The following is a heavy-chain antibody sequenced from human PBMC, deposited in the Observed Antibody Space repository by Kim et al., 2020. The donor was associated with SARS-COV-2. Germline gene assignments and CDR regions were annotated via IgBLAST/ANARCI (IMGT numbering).Heavy chain of an antibody. D-gene: IGHD1-26*01. Sequence: ASVKVSCKASGYSFTKLSIHWVRQSRGKGLEWMGGIVLEHGNTIYAQKFQDRVALSKDMSTNTAYMKLSSLRSEDTALYYCVTDGSSNSRNSSHAQYLWG. V-gene: IGHV1-24*01. J-gene: IGHJ2*01. CDR2: IVLEHGNT. CDR3: VTDGSSNSRNSSHAQYL. CDR1: GYSFTKLS.